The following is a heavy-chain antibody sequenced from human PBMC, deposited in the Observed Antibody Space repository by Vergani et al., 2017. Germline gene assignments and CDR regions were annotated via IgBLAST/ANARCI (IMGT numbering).Heavy chain of an antibody. J-gene: IGHJ4*02. Sequence: EVQLLESGGGLVQPGGSLRLSCAASGFTFSSYAMSWVRQAPGKGLEWVSAISGSGCSTYYADSVKGRFTISRDKSKNTLYLQMNSLRAEDTAVYYCAKLEAIVVVTAIHDYWGQGTLVTVSS. CDR3: AKLEAIVVVTAIHDY. CDR1: GFTFSSYA. V-gene: IGHV3-23*01. D-gene: IGHD2-21*02. CDR2: ISGSGCST.